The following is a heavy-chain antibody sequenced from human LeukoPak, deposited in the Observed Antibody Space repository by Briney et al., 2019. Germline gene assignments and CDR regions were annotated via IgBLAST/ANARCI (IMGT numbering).Heavy chain of an antibody. D-gene: IGHD3-10*01. CDR1: GGSFSGYY. CDR2: INHSGST. Sequence: SETLSLTCAVYGGSFSGYYWSWIRQPPGKGLEWIGEINHSGSTNYNPSLKSRVTISVDTSKNQFSLKLSSVTAADTAVYYCARGRADGSGSYYNSGLNDAFDIWGQGTMVTVSS. V-gene: IGHV4-34*01. CDR3: ARGRADGSGSYYNSGLNDAFDI. J-gene: IGHJ3*02.